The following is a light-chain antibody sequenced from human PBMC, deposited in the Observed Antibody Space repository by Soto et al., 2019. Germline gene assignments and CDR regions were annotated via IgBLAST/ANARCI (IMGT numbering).Light chain of an antibody. CDR1: STDFVSYNR. CDR2: EAS. V-gene: IGLV2-18*01. J-gene: IGLJ1*01. Sequence: QSVLTPPPSVSGSPGQSVTISCTGTSTDFVSYNRVSWYQQPPGTAPKLIIYEASNRPSGVPDRFSGSKSGNTASLTISGLQAADEADYYCSLYTSENTYVFGTGTKVTVL. CDR3: SLYTSENTYV.